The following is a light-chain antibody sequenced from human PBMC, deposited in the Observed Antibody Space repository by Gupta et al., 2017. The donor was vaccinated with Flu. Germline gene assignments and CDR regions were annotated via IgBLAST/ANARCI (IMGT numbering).Light chain of an antibody. CDR2: GNN. J-gene: IGLJ3*02. CDR1: SSNFVAGYD. V-gene: IGLV1-40*01. Sequence: QSVLTQPPSVSGAPGQRLTLSCTGTSSNFVAGYDVHWYQQLPGTAPKLLIYGNNNRPSGVPDRFSGSKSGTSASLAITGLQAEDEADYYCQYSDISLSGSVFGGGTKLTVL. CDR3: QYSDISLSGSV.